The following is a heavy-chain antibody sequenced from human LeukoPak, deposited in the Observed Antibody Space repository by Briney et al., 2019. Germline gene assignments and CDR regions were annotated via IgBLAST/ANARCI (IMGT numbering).Heavy chain of an antibody. D-gene: IGHD1-1*01. CDR2: IKQDGSEK. V-gene: IGHV3-7*01. Sequence: GGSLRLSCAASGFTSSSYWMSWVRQAPGKGLEWVANIKQDGSEKYYVDSVKGRFTISRDNAKNSLYLQMNSLRAEDTAVYYCARKVSGNWPRPIDYWGQGTLVTVSS. J-gene: IGHJ4*02. CDR1: GFTSSSYW. CDR3: ARKVSGNWPRPIDY.